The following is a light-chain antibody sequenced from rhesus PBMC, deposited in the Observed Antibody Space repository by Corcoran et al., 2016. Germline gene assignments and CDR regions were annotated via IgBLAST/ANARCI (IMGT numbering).Light chain of an antibody. CDR2: YTS. Sequence: DIQMTQSPSSLSASVGDTVTITCRASQGISNDLAWYQQKPGKAPKPLIYYTSNLESGVPSRFSGIGAWTDFTLTLSSLQPEDFATYYCQQHNSYPPTFGQGTKVEIK. V-gene: IGKV1S14*01. CDR3: QQHNSYPPT. J-gene: IGKJ1*01. CDR1: QGISND.